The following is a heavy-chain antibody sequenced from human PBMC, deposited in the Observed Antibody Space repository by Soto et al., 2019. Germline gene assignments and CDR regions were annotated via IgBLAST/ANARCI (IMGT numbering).Heavy chain of an antibody. CDR2: IYPGDSDT. J-gene: IGHJ6*02. Sequence: GESLKISCKGSGYSFTSYWIGWVRQMPGKGLEWMGIIYPGDSDTRYSPSFQGQVTISADKSISTAYLQWSSLKASDTAMYYCARRQIPPPTRGAANARGGMDVWGQGTTVTVSS. V-gene: IGHV5-51*01. D-gene: IGHD6-13*01. CDR1: GYSFTSYW. CDR3: ARRQIPPPTRGAANARGGMDV.